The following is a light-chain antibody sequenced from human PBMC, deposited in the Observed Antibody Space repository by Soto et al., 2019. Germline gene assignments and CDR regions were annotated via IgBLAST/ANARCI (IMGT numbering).Light chain of an antibody. CDR1: SSDIGSYDL. V-gene: IGLV2-23*02. CDR3: CSFADFTYV. J-gene: IGLJ1*01. CDR2: EVT. Sequence: QSVLTQPASVSGSPGQSITISCTGTSSDIGSYDLVSWYQQHPGTAPKLIIYEVTKRPSGVSTRFSGSKSGNTASLTISGFQAVDEADYYCCSFADFTYVFGTGTKVTVL.